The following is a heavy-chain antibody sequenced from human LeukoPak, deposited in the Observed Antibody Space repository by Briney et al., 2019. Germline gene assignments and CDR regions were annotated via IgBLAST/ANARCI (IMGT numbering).Heavy chain of an antibody. D-gene: IGHD3-10*01. V-gene: IGHV1-2*02. CDR2: INTNSGGT. Sequence: GASVKVSCKASGYTFSGYYMNWVRQAPGQGLEWMGWINTNSGGTNYAQKFQGRVTMTRDTSNSTAYMELSRLRSDDSAVYYCARAKPKNMVRGLIMRRESRFYFDFWGQGTLVTVSS. CDR3: ARAKPKNMVRGLIMRRESRFYFDF. J-gene: IGHJ4*02. CDR1: GYTFSGYY.